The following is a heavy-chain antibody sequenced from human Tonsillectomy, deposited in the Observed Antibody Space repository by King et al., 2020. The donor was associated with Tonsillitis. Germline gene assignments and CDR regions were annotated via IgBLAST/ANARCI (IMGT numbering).Heavy chain of an antibody. CDR3: AKLYYYDSSGQTRGYFQH. CDR2: ISGSGGST. CDR1: GFTFSSYA. V-gene: IGHV3-23*04. J-gene: IGHJ1*01. D-gene: IGHD3-22*01. Sequence: VQLVESGGGLVHPGGSLRLSCAASGFTFSSYAMSWVRQAPGKGLEWVSAISGSGGSTYYADSVKGRFTISRDNSKNTLYLQMNSLRAEDTAVYYCAKLYYYDSSGQTRGYFQHWGQGTLVTVSS.